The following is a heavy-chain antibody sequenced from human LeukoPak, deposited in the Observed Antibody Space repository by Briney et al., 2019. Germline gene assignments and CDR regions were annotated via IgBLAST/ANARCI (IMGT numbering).Heavy chain of an antibody. CDR2: IIPIFGTA. D-gene: IGHD5-24*01. CDR1: GGTFSSYA. Sequence: SVKVSCKASGGTFSSYAISWVRQAPGQGLEWMGGIIPIFGTANYAQKFQGRVTITADESTSTAYMELSSLRSEDTAVYYCARREKANTQYGSFDYWGQGTLVPVSS. J-gene: IGHJ4*02. V-gene: IGHV1-69*13. CDR3: ARREKANTQYGSFDY.